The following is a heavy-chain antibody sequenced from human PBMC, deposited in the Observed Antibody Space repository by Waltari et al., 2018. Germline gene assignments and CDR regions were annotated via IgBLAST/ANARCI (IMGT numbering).Heavy chain of an antibody. D-gene: IGHD2-2*01. CDR3: AKDKAAIVYWFDP. J-gene: IGHJ5*02. Sequence: EVQLLESGGGLVQPGGSLRRSCAASGLPFSSYAMSWVRQAPGKGLEWVSAISGSGDATYYADSVKGRFTMSRDNSNNRLYLQMNSLRAEDTAIYYCAKDKAAIVYWFDPWGQGTLVTVSS. CDR2: ISGSGDAT. V-gene: IGHV3-23*01. CDR1: GLPFSSYA.